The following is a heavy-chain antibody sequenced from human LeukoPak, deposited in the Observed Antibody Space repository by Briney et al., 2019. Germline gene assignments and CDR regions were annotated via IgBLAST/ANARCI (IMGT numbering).Heavy chain of an antibody. V-gene: IGHV1-69*13. CDR2: IIPIFGTA. Sequence: ASVKVSCTASGGTFSSYAISWVRQAPGQGLEWMGGIIPIFGTANYAQKFQGRVTITADESTSTAYMELSSLRSEDTAVYYCARDQYSSGWYDYWGQGTLVTVSS. CDR3: ARDQYSSGWYDY. CDR1: GGTFSSYA. D-gene: IGHD6-19*01. J-gene: IGHJ4*02.